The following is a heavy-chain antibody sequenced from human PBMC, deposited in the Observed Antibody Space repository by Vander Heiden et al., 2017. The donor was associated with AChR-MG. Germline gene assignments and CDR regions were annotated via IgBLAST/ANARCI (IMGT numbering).Heavy chain of an antibody. Sequence: EVQLVESGGGLVQPGGSLRLSCAASGFTFSSYWMSWVRQAPGKGLEWVANIKQDGSEKYYVDSVKGRFTISRDNAKNSLYLQMNSLRAEDTAVYYCARDQTVVGSWYFDYWGQGTLVTVSS. CDR1: GFTFSSYW. D-gene: IGHD2-15*01. V-gene: IGHV3-7*01. CDR3: ARDQTVVGSWYFDY. CDR2: IKQDGSEK. J-gene: IGHJ4*02.